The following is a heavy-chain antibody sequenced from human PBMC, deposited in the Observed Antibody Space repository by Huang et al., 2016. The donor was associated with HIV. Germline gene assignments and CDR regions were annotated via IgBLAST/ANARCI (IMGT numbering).Heavy chain of an antibody. Sequence: QVQLQESGPGLVKPSETLSLTCTVSGGSMSSYDWSWIRQPPGKGLEWLGYIYYSGSTNYNPSLKSRVTIAVDTSKNQFALRLSSVTAADTAVYYCASASIAARRWFDPWGQGSLVTVSS. CDR3: ASASIAARRWFDP. D-gene: IGHD6-6*01. V-gene: IGHV4-59*01. CDR1: GGSMSSYD. CDR2: IYYSGST. J-gene: IGHJ5*02.